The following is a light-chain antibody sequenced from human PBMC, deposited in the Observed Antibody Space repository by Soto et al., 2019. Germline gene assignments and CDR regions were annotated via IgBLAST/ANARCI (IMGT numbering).Light chain of an antibody. Sequence: QSVLTQLASVSGPPGQSITISCTGTSSDVGGYNYVSWYQQHPGKASRLMIYEVSNRPPGVCNRVSGSKSGNSASLTISGLPAEDEAGYYCCSYAGPYTFVFGTGTKGTVL. J-gene: IGLJ1*01. CDR2: EVS. CDR3: CSYAGPYTFV. V-gene: IGLV2-14*01. CDR1: SSDVGGYNY.